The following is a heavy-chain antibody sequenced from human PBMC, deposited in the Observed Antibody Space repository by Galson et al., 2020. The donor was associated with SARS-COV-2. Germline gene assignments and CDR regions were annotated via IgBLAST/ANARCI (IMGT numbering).Heavy chain of an antibody. V-gene: IGHV1-69*13. CDR2: IMPRFGTR. Sequence: SVKVSCKASGGTFSNYAISWVRQAPGQGLEWIGGIMPRFGTRNYAQKFQGRVTITADESTVTAYMELSSLRSEDTAVYYCARDEIRWDADFFYYYNMDVWGQGTTVTVSS. CDR1: GGTFSNYA. D-gene: IGHD1-26*01. CDR3: ARDEIRWDADFFYYYNMDV. J-gene: IGHJ6*02.